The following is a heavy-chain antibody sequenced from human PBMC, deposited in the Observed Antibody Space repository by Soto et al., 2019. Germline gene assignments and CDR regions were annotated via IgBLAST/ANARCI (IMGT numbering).Heavy chain of an antibody. CDR2: INAGNGNT. Sequence: ASVKVSCKASGYTFTSYAMHWVRQAPGQRLEWMGWINAGNGNTKYSQKFQGRVTITRDTSASTAYMELSSLRSEDTAVYYCARDLRGYSGYDKYYYYYGMDVWGQGTTVTVSS. J-gene: IGHJ6*02. D-gene: IGHD5-12*01. CDR3: ARDLRGYSGYDKYYYYYGMDV. CDR1: GYTFTSYA. V-gene: IGHV1-3*01.